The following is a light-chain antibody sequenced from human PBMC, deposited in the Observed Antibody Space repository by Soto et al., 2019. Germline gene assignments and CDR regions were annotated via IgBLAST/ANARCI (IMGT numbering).Light chain of an antibody. CDR3: QQYNNWPPLT. CDR1: QGVSSN. V-gene: IGKV3-15*01. CDR2: AAS. Sequence: EIVMTQSPATLSVSPGERATLSCRASQGVSSNLAWYHQKPGQAPRLLIYAASTRATGIPARFSGSGSGTEFTLTISSLQSEDFAVYYCQQYNNWPPLTFGGGTKVEIK. J-gene: IGKJ4*01.